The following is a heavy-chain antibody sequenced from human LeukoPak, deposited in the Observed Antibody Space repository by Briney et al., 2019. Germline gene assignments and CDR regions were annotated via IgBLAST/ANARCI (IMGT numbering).Heavy chain of an antibody. Sequence: SETLSLTCTVSGASIRTYFWSWFRRPAGKGLEWIGRVHSNGDTYYNPSLESRVTVSMDTSKNQFALNLTSLTAADTAVYYCARDIGLAHWGQGTLVTVSS. D-gene: IGHD3-16*02. J-gene: IGHJ4*02. CDR1: GASIRTYF. CDR2: VHSNGDT. CDR3: ARDIGLAH. V-gene: IGHV4-4*07.